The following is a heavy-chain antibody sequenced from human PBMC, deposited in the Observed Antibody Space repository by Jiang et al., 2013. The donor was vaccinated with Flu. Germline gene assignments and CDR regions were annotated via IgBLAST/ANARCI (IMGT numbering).Heavy chain of an antibody. V-gene: IGHV4-39*07. CDR2: IYFSGNT. CDR3: ARLGDAQTIYGFDV. Sequence: PGLVKPSETLSLTCTVSGDSIKNTIYYWAWIRQAPGRGLEWIGNIYFSGNTYYNPSLKSRVTLSVDTSKNQFSLRLNSVTAADAAAYYCARLGDAQTIYGFDVWGQGTMVTVSS. CDR1: GDSIKNTIYY. D-gene: IGHD4-17*01. J-gene: IGHJ3*01.